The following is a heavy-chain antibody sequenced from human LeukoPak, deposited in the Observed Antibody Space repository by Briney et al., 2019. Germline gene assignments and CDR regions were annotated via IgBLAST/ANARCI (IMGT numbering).Heavy chain of an antibody. V-gene: IGHV3-43*01. Sequence: GGSLRLSCAASGFTFDDYTMHWVRQAPGKGLEWVSLISWDGGSTYYADSVKGRFTISRDNSKNSLYLQMNSLRTEDTASYYCAKDRRFGELRGAFDIWGQGTMVTVSS. J-gene: IGHJ3*02. D-gene: IGHD3-10*01. CDR1: GFTFDDYT. CDR3: AKDRRFGELRGAFDI. CDR2: ISWDGGST.